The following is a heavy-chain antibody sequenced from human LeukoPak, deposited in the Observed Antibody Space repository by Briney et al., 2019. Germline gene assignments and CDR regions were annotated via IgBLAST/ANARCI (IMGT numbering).Heavy chain of an antibody. CDR3: ARANYDFWSGFSSQTDY. CDR1: GGSISSDSYF. J-gene: IGHJ4*02. CDR2: IYTSGST. V-gene: IGHV4-61*02. D-gene: IGHD3-3*01. Sequence: PSQTLSLTCTVSGGSISSDSYFWNWIRQPAGKGLEWIGRIYTSGSTQYNPSLKSRVTISIDTSNNQFSLKLSSVTAADTAVYYCARANYDFWSGFSSQTDYWGQGTLVTVSS.